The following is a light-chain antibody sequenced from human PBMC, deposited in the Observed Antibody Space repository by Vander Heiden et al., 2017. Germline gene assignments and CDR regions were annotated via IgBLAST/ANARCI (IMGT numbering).Light chain of an antibody. V-gene: IGKV1-5*03. CDR1: HSITRW. Sequence: DIRMTQSPSTLSASVGDRVTITCRASHSITRWLAWHQQKPGKAPKLLIYKASNLEFGVPSRFSGSGSGTEFTLTISSLQPDDFATYYCQQDSSSPWTFGQGTKVEIK. J-gene: IGKJ1*01. CDR2: KAS. CDR3: QQDSSSPWT.